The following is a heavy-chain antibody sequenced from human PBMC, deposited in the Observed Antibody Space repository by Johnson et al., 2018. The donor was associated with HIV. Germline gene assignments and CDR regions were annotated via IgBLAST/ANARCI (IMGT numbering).Heavy chain of an antibody. CDR2: IGTAGDT. J-gene: IGHJ3*02. CDR3: ARELRGGHTDAFDI. D-gene: IGHD5-18*01. V-gene: IGHV3-13*01. CDR1: GFTFSSYD. Sequence: VQLVESGGGLVQPGGSLRLSCAASGFTFSSYDMHWVRQATGKGLEWVSAIGTAGDTYYPGSVKGRFTISRKNAKNSLYLQMNSLRAEATAVYYCARELRGGHTDAFDIWGQGTMVTVSS.